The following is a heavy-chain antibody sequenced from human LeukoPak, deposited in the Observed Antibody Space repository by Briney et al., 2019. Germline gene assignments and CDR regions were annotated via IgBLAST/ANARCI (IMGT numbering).Heavy chain of an antibody. CDR2: ISGSGGTT. CDR3: ARDWDLVAGPEY. CDR1: GSTFSSYG. Sequence: GGSLRLSCAASGSTFSSYGMHWVRQAPGKGLECVSGISGSGGTTYYADSVKGRFTISRDNSKNTLYLQMNSLRAEDTAVYYCARDWDLVAGPEYWGQGTLVTVSS. J-gene: IGHJ4*02. V-gene: IGHV3-23*01. D-gene: IGHD2-2*01.